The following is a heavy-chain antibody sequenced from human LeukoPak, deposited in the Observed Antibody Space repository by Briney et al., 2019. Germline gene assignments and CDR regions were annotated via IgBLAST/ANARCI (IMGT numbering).Heavy chain of an antibody. D-gene: IGHD6-13*01. Sequence: ASVKVSCKASGYTFTGYHMHWVRQAPGQGLEWMGIINPSGGSTSYAQKFQGRVTMTRDMSTSTVYMELSSLTSEDTAVYYCARVQSSSFYYMDVWGKGTTVTVSS. V-gene: IGHV1-46*01. CDR1: GYTFTGYH. CDR3: ARVQSSSFYYMDV. J-gene: IGHJ6*03. CDR2: INPSGGST.